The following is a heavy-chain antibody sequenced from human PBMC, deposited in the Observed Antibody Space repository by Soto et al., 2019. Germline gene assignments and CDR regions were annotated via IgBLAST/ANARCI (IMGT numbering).Heavy chain of an antibody. J-gene: IGHJ4*02. CDR1: GGSISSYY. CDR3: AREVWIAEDVYFDY. CDR2: IYYSGST. D-gene: IGHD5-12*01. V-gene: IGHV4-59*01. Sequence: PSETLSLTCTVSGGSISSYYWSWIRQPPGKGLEWIGYIYYSGSTNYNPSLKSRVTISVDTSKNQFSLKLSSVSAADTAVYYCAREVWIAEDVYFDYWGQGTLVTVSS.